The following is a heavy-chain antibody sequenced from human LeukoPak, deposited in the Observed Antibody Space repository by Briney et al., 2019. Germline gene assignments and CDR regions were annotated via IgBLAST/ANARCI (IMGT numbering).Heavy chain of an antibody. CDR3: ARDYLQMTTVTMFYYYGMDV. J-gene: IGHJ6*02. CDR1: GDTFTSYG. D-gene: IGHD4-17*01. V-gene: IGHV1-18*01. Sequence: GASVKVSCKASGDTFTSYGISWVRQAPGQGLEWMGWISAYNGNTNYAQELQGRVTMTTDTSTSTAYMELRSLRSDDTAVYYCARDYLQMTTVTMFYYYGMDVWGQGTTVTVSS. CDR2: ISAYNGNT.